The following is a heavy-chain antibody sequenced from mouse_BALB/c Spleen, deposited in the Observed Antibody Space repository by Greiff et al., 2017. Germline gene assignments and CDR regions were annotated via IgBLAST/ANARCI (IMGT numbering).Heavy chain of an antibody. D-gene: IGHD1-1*02. CDR3: ARSNYYGGPYYAMDY. Sequence: EVQLQQSGPELVKPGASVKMSCKASGYTFTSYVMHWVKQKPGQGLEWIGYINPYNDGTKYNEKFKGKATLTSDKSSSTAYMELSSLTSEDSAVYYCARSNYYGGPYYAMDYWGQGTSVTVSA. V-gene: IGHV1-14*01. J-gene: IGHJ4*01. CDR2: INPYNDGT. CDR1: GYTFTSYV.